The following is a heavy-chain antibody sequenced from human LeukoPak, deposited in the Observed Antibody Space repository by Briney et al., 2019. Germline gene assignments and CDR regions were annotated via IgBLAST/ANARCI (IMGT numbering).Heavy chain of an antibody. CDR2: FDPEDGET. Sequence: ASVKVSCKVSGYTLTELSMHWVRQAPGKGLEWMGGFDPEDGETIYAQKFQGRVTMTEDTSTDTAYMERSSLRSEDTAVYYCATAFRVLVPAANYYGMDVWGQGTTVTVSS. J-gene: IGHJ6*02. V-gene: IGHV1-24*01. CDR3: ATAFRVLVPAANYYGMDV. CDR1: GYTLTELS. D-gene: IGHD2-2*01.